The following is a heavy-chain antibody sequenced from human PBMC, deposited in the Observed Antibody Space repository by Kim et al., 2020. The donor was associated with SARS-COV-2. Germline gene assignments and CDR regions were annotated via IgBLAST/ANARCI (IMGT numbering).Heavy chain of an antibody. V-gene: IGHV4-31*03. CDR2: IYYSGST. CDR3: ARDPVYDILTGYSFRAFDI. J-gene: IGHJ3*02. Sequence: SETLSLTCTVSGGSISSGGYYWSWIRQHPGKGLEWIGYIYYSGSTYYNPSLKSRVTISVDTSKNQFSLKLSSVTAADTAVYYCARDPVYDILTGYSFRAFDIWGQGTMVTVSS. CDR1: GGSISSGGYY. D-gene: IGHD3-9*01.